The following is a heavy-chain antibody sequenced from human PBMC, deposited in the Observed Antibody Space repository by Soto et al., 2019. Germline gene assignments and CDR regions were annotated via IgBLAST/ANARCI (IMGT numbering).Heavy chain of an antibody. CDR1: GFTFSSYS. V-gene: IGHV3-21*01. J-gene: IGHJ6*02. Sequence: GGSLRLSCAASGFTFSSYSMNWVRQAPGKGLEWVSSISSSSSYIYYADSVKGRFTISRDNAKNSRYLQMNSLRAEDTAVYYCARALFYDFWSGYPLSGMDVWGQGTTVTVSS. D-gene: IGHD3-3*01. CDR2: ISSSSSYI. CDR3: ARALFYDFWSGYPLSGMDV.